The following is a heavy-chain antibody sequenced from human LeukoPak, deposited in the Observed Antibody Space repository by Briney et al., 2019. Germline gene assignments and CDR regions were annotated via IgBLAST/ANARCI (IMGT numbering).Heavy chain of an antibody. D-gene: IGHD6-13*01. CDR3: ARDSSSWYAYYYGMDV. Sequence: SETLSLTCTVSGGSISSSSYYWGWIRQPPGKGLEWIGSIYYSGSTYYNPSLKSRVTISVDTSKNQFSLKLSSVTAADTAVYYCARDSSSWYAYYYGMDVWGKGTTVTVSS. CDR2: IYYSGST. V-gene: IGHV4-39*02. J-gene: IGHJ6*04. CDR1: GGSISSSSYY.